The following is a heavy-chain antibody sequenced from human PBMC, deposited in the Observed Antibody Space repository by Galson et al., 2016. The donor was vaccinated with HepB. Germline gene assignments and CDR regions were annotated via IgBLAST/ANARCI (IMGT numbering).Heavy chain of an antibody. CDR2: IWYDGSLK. CDR1: GFIFGSYA. CDR3: ARDYRSIPPAYYFDY. D-gene: IGHD1-14*01. J-gene: IGHJ4*02. V-gene: IGHV3-33*01. Sequence: SLRLSCAASGFIFGSYAMHWVRQAPGKGLEWVAVIWYDGSLKYYADSVKGRFTISRDNSKNTLYLQMNSLRAEDTAVYYCARDYRSIPPAYYFDYWGQGTLVTVSS.